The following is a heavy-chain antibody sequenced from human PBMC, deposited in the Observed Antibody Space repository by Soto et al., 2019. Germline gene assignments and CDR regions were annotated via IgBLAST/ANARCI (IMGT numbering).Heavy chain of an antibody. Sequence: GGSLRLSCAVSGFTFSNHGIQWVRQAPGKGLEWLGLIWNDGSHAYYADSVKGRFTISRDNSKNTVFLQVSNLRAEDTAVYFCARDQTDSGGYSDSWGQGTLVTVSS. CDR3: ARDQTDSGGYSDS. CDR1: GFTFSNHG. V-gene: IGHV3-33*01. CDR2: IWNDGSHA. J-gene: IGHJ4*02. D-gene: IGHD2-15*01.